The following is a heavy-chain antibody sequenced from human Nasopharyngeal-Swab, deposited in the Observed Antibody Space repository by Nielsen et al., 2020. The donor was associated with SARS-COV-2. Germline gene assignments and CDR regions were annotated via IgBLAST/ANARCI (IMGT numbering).Heavy chain of an antibody. CDR1: GFTFDDYR. CDR3: AKDLAIATRPLYYFDY. D-gene: IGHD6-6*01. CDR2: INWNGGTT. V-gene: IGHV3-20*04. J-gene: IGHJ4*02. Sequence: GESLKISCVASGFTFDDYRMSWVRQAPGKGLEWVSGINWNGGTTDYADSVKGRFTVSRDNAKNSLFLQMNSLRTEDTALYYCAKDLAIATRPLYYFDYWGQGSLVTVSS.